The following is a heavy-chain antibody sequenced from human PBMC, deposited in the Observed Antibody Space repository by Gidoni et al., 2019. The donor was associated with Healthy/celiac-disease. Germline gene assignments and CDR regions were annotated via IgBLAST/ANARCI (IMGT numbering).Heavy chain of an antibody. CDR3: ARARILDLGY. Sequence: EVQLVASGGGLAQPGGSLTLSCAPCGFSVSSYWLRWVRPAPGKGLEGVANIKQAGSEKYYVDSVKGRFTISRDNAKNSLYLQMNSLRVEDTAVYYCARARILDLGYWGQGTLVTVSS. D-gene: IGHD6-6*01. CDR2: IKQAGSEK. V-gene: IGHV3-7*03. J-gene: IGHJ4*02. CDR1: GFSVSSYW.